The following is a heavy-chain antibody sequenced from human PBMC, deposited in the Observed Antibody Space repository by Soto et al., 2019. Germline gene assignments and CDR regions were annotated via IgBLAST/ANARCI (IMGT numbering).Heavy chain of an antibody. J-gene: IGHJ4*02. CDR3: TRVPITIFGVVIMKYFDY. CDR2: IRSKAYGGTT. CDR1: GFTFGDYA. Sequence: GGSLRLSCTASGFTFGDYAMSWVRQAPGVGLEWVGFIRSKAYGGTTEYAASVKGRFTISRDDSKSIAYLQMNSLKTEDTAVYYCTRVPITIFGVVIMKYFDYWGQGTLVTVSS. V-gene: IGHV3-49*04. D-gene: IGHD3-3*01.